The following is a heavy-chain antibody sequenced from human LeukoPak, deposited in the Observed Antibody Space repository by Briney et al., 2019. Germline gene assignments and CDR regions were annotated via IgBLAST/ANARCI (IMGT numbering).Heavy chain of an antibody. D-gene: IGHD1-26*01. J-gene: IGHJ6*03. Sequence: GGSVRLSCAASGFTVSSNYMTWVRQAPGKGLECVSVIYTLCNTYYADSVRGRFIISRDNSKNTLYLQMNSLRAEDTAVYYCAGYSGRYPYYMDVWGKGTTVTISS. CDR2: IYTLCNT. CDR3: AGYSGRYPYYMDV. CDR1: GFTVSSNY. V-gene: IGHV3-66*01.